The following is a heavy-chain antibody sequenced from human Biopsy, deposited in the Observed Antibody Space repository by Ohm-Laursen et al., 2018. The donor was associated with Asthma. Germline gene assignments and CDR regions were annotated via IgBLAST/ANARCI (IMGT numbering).Heavy chain of an antibody. CDR3: ARKAGSCISRTCYSLDF. V-gene: IGHV1-69*13. Sequence: ASVKVSCKSLGGTFNTYVIGWVRQAPGQGLEWMGGINSVFGTTTYPQKFQDRVTIAADDSTSTVYMELSSLRSEDTAVYYCARKAGSCISRTCYSLDFRGQGTLVTVSS. CDR1: GGTFNTYV. J-gene: IGHJ4*02. D-gene: IGHD2-2*01. CDR2: INSVFGTT.